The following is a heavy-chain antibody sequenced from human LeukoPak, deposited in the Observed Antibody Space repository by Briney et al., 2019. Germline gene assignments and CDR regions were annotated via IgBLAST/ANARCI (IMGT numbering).Heavy chain of an antibody. CDR3: AREDDLAYYFDY. CDR1: GFTFSSYS. V-gene: IGHV3-21*01. J-gene: IGHJ4*02. D-gene: IGHD3-3*01. Sequence: GGSLRPSCAASGFTFSSYSMNWVRQAPGKGLEWVSSISSSSSYIYYADSVKGRFTISRDNAKNPLYLQMNSLRAEDTAVYYCAREDDLAYYFDYWGQGTLVTVSS. CDR2: ISSSSSYI.